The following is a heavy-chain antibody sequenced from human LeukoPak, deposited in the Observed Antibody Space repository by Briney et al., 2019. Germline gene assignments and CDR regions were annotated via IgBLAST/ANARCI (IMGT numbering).Heavy chain of an antibody. Sequence: PSETLSLTCTVSGGSISSSSYYWGWIRQPPGKGLEWIGSIYYSGSTYYNPSLKSRVTISVDTSKNQFSLKLSSVTAADTAVYYCVRDLVFDPWGQGTLVTVSS. J-gene: IGHJ5*02. D-gene: IGHD3-16*01. V-gene: IGHV4-39*07. CDR1: GGSISSSSYY. CDR2: IYYSGST. CDR3: VRDLVFDP.